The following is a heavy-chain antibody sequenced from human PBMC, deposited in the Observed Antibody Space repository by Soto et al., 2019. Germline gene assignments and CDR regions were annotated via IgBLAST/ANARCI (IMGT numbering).Heavy chain of an antibody. J-gene: IGHJ3*02. CDR2: ISYDGSNK. Sequence: QVQLVESGGGVVQPGRSLRLCCAASGFTFSSYGMHWVRQAPGKGLEWVAVISYDGSNKYCADSVKGRFTISRDNSKNTLFLQMNSLRAEDTAVYYCAKAMVVVTAISGGGRFDKWGQGTLVTVSS. D-gene: IGHD2-21*02. V-gene: IGHV3-30*18. CDR3: AKAMVVVTAISGGGRFDK. CDR1: GFTFSSYG.